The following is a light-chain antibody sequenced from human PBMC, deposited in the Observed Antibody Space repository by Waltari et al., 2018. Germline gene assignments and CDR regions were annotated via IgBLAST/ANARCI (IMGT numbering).Light chain of an antibody. V-gene: IGKV1-39*01. J-gene: IGKJ2*01. Sequence: MQMTQPPSPLSASVADRVTITSRASQSISRYLNWYQQKPGKAPKLLIYSASSLQSGVPARFSGSGSVTDFTLTISSLHPEDFAAYYCQQSYSTLYTFGQGTKLEIK. CDR2: SAS. CDR3: QQSYSTLYT. CDR1: QSISRY.